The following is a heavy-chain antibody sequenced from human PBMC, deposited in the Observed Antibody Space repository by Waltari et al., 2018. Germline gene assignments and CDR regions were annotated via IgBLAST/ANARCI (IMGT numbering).Heavy chain of an antibody. V-gene: IGHV4-38-2*02. CDR2: IYHSGST. Sequence: QVQLQESGPGLVKPSETLSLTCTVSGYSISSGYYWGWIRQPPGKGLEWIGSIYHSGSTYYNPSLKSRVTISVDTSKNQFSLKLSSVTAADTAVYYCASSDSSGYYYFDYWGQGTLVTVSS. CDR1: GYSISSGYY. J-gene: IGHJ4*02. D-gene: IGHD3-22*01. CDR3: ASSDSSGYYYFDY.